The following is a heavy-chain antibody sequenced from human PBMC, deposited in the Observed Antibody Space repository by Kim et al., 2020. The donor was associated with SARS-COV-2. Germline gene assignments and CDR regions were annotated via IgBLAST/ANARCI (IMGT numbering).Heavy chain of an antibody. J-gene: IGHJ4*02. Sequence: SETLSLTCTVSGDSITYYYCSWIRQLPGKGLEWLGYIYYGGNTNYNPSLKSRVTISLDTSNNQFSLELTSMTAADTAVYYCARSEGRGSWRQLDYWGQGTLVTVSS. D-gene: IGHD6-19*01. CDR3: ARSEGRGSWRQLDY. V-gene: IGHV4-59*01. CDR2: IYYGGNT. CDR1: GDSITYYY.